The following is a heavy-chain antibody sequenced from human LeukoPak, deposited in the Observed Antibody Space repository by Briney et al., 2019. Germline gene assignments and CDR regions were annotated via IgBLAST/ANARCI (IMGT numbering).Heavy chain of an antibody. CDR1: GYTFTGYY. CDR2: INAGNGHT. D-gene: IGHD3-3*01. Sequence: ASVKVSCKASGYTFTGYYMHWVRQAPGQRLEWMGWINAGNGHTRYSQRFQGRVTITRDTSATTVYMEVTSLRSEDTAVYYCARGIWSRTVSSYYLDYWGQGTLVTVSS. V-gene: IGHV1-3*01. J-gene: IGHJ4*02. CDR3: ARGIWSRTVSSYYLDY.